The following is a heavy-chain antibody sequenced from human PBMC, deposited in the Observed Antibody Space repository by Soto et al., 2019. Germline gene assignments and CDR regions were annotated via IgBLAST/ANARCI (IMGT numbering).Heavy chain of an antibody. CDR2: ISWNSGSI. D-gene: IGHD2-2*02. J-gene: IGHJ6*01. CDR3: TQDIWCSSTRCYTATSYYGRQV. CDR1: GATSEDYA. V-gene: IGHV3-9*01. Sequence: CPASGATSEDYAIHGVLQATRKGLEWGAGISWNSGSIGYAASVKGRFTISRDNAKNSLYLQMNSLSAEDTALYYCTQDIWCSSTRCYTATSYYGRQVWRQGTTVSVTS.